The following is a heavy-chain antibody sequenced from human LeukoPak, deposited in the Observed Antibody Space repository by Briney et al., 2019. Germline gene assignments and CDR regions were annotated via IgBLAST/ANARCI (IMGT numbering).Heavy chain of an antibody. Sequence: PGESLKISCKASGYNFDNYWIGWVRQLPGKGPEWMGIIYPGDSDTRYSPSFQGHVSISADTSITTVYLQWSSLQASDTAIYYCARHLEREIEVAGMYQFYYYMDLWGKGTTVIVSS. V-gene: IGHV5-51*01. D-gene: IGHD6-19*01. CDR2: IYPGDSDT. CDR3: ARHLEREIEVAGMYQFYYYMDL. J-gene: IGHJ6*03. CDR1: GYNFDNYW.